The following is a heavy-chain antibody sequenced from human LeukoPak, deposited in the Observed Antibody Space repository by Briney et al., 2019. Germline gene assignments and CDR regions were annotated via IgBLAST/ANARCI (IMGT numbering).Heavy chain of an antibody. V-gene: IGHV4-39*07. Sequence: SETLSLTCTVSGGSISSYYWSWIRQPPGKGLEWIGSIYYSGSTYYNPSLKSRVTISVDTSKNQFSLNLSSVTAADTAVYYCARYSSIRRLYYFDYWGQGTLVTVSS. CDR1: GGSISSYY. CDR3: ARYSSIRRLYYFDY. J-gene: IGHJ4*02. D-gene: IGHD3-3*02. CDR2: IYYSGST.